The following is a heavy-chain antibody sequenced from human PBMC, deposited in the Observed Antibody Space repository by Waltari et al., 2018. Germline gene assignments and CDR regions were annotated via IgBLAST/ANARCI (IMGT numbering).Heavy chain of an antibody. CDR1: GFTFSSYA. V-gene: IGHV3-23*04. J-gene: IGHJ6*03. CDR3: AKQTGYSSSSWDYYYMDV. Sequence: EVQLVESGGGLVQPGGSLRLSCAASGFTFSSYAMSWVRQAPGKGLEWVSAISGSGGSTYSADSVKGRFTISRDNSKNTLYLQMNSLRAEDTAVYYCAKQTGYSSSSWDYYYMDVWGKGTTVTVSS. CDR2: ISGSGGST. D-gene: IGHD6-6*01.